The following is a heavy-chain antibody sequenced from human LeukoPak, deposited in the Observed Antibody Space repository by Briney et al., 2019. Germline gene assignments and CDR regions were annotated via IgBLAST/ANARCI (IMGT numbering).Heavy chain of an antibody. D-gene: IGHD3-22*01. CDR3: TTDRAFDYDSRGYQQYYYMDV. J-gene: IGHJ6*03. CDR1: GFTFTNAW. Sequence: PGGSLRLSCTASGFTFTNAWMSWVRQAPGKGLEWVGRIKSETDGGTTDYAVAVKGRFTISRDDSENTLFLEMNSLKMEDTAVYYCTTDRAFDYDSRGYQQYYYMDVWGKGTTVIISS. V-gene: IGHV3-15*01. CDR2: IKSETDGGTT.